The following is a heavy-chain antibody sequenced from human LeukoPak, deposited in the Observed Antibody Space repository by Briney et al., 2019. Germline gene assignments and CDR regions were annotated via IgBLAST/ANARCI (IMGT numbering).Heavy chain of an antibody. CDR2: IYYSGST. J-gene: IGHJ5*02. Sequence: SETLSLTCTVSGGSISSYYWCWIRQPPGKGLEWIGYIYYSGSTNYNPSLKSRVTISVDTSKNQFSLKLSSVTAADTAVYYCARSVVPAAMLNWFDPWGQGTLVTVSS. V-gene: IGHV4-59*01. CDR1: GGSISSYY. D-gene: IGHD2-2*01. CDR3: ARSVVPAAMLNWFDP.